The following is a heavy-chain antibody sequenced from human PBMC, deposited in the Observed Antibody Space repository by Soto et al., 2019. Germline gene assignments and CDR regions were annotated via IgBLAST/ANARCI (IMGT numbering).Heavy chain of an antibody. Sequence: EVQLVESGGGLVQPGESLRLSCAASGFTFRTYWMTWVRQAPGKGLEWVANIQQDGSVQHYVDSVRGRFTISRDNAKNSLYLQMNSLRGEDTALYYCARDRSPDTTTNYYDALDFWGQGTMVTVSS. J-gene: IGHJ3*01. CDR3: ARDRSPDTTTNYYDALDF. CDR1: GFTFRTYW. V-gene: IGHV3-7*01. CDR2: IQQDGSVQ. D-gene: IGHD1-26*01.